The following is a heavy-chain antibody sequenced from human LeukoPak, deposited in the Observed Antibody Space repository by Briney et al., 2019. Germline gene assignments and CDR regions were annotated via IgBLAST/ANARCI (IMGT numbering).Heavy chain of an antibody. J-gene: IGHJ4*02. CDR2: IYSSGST. V-gene: IGHV4-4*07. CDR3: ARDRSIGRSTLYFFDY. Sequence: SETLSLTCTVSDGSISSYHWSWIRQSAGKGLEWIGRIYSSGSTNYNPSLKSRVTMSVDTSKNQFSLKLSSVTAADTAVYYCARDRSIGRSTLYFFDYWGQGTLVTVSS. D-gene: IGHD2-15*01. CDR1: DGSISSYH.